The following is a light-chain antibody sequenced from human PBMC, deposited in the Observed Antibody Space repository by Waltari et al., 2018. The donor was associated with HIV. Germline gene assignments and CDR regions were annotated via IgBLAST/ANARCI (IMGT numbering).Light chain of an antibody. CDR3: SSYTSSSTLGV. J-gene: IGLJ1*01. CDR2: DVS. CDR1: SSDIGGYTY. Sequence: ITISCTGTSSDIGGYTYVSWYQQHPGKAPKLMISDVSHRPSWVSNRFSGPKSGNTASLTIAGLQAEDEADYYCSSYTSSSTLGVFGSGTKVTVL. V-gene: IGLV2-14*03.